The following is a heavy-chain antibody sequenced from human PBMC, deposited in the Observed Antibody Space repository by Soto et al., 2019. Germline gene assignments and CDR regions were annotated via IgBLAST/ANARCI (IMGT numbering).Heavy chain of an antibody. CDR1: GFTFDDYA. J-gene: IGHJ5*02. Sequence: EVQLVESGGGLVQPGRSLRLSCAASGFTFDDYAMHWVRQAPGKGLEWVSGISWNGNSTGSADSVKGRFTISRDNAKNSISLQMNSLRAEDTALYYCAKISVAGLAHWGQGTLVTVSS. CDR2: ISWNGNST. D-gene: IGHD6-19*01. CDR3: AKISVAGLAH. V-gene: IGHV3-9*01.